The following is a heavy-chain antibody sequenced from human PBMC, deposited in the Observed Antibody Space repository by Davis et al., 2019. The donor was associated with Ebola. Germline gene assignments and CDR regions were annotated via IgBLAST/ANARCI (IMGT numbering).Heavy chain of an antibody. CDR2: IYYNGRT. J-gene: IGHJ2*01. Sequence: SETLSHTCSVSGGSISSGTYYWGWVRQPPGKGLEWIGSIYYNGRTYYRSSLEGRVTILLDTSKNQFSLKLRSVTAADTAVYFCARLSGLFSSSSGALYFDLWGRGTLVSVSS. V-gene: IGHV4-39*07. CDR3: ARLSGLFSSSSGALYFDL. CDR1: GGSISSGTYY. D-gene: IGHD6-6*01.